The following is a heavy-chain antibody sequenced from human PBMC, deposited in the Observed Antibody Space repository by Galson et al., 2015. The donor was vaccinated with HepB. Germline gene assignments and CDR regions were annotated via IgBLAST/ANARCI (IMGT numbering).Heavy chain of an antibody. CDR1: GGTFSNYI. V-gene: IGHV1-69*02. D-gene: IGHD3-22*01. J-gene: IGHJ4*02. CDR2: IIPLFGVS. CDR3: VINYFDISGSFDF. Sequence: SVKVSCKASGGTFSNYIISWVRQAPGQGLEWMGKIIPLFGVSNYAQDFQDRVTITADKSTNITDMEMHSLTSGETAVYFCVINYFDISGSFDFWGQGALVTV.